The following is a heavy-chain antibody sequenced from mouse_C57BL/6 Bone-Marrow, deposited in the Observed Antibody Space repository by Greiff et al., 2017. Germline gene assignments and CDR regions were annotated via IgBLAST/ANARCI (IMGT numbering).Heavy chain of an antibody. J-gene: IGHJ4*01. CDR2: ISVGGSYT. Sequence: EVQVVESGGGLVKPGGSLKLSCAASGFTFSSYAMSWVRQTPEKRLEWVATISVGGSYTYYPDNVKGRFTISRDNAKNNLYLQMSHLKSEDTAMYYCADYDLSMDYWGQGTSVTVSS. CDR3: ADYDLSMDY. D-gene: IGHD2-4*01. V-gene: IGHV5-4*01. CDR1: GFTFSSYA.